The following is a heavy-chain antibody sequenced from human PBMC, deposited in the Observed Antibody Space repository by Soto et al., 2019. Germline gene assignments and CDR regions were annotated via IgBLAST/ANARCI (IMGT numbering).Heavy chain of an antibody. CDR3: ARSPMIVVVIKEEYYFDY. V-gene: IGHV1-69*01. CDR1: GGTFSSYA. CDR2: IIPIFGTA. J-gene: IGHJ4*02. Sequence: QVQLVQSGTEVKKPGSSVKVSCKASGGTFSSYAISWVRQAPGQGLEWMGGIIPIFGTANYAQKFQGRVKLTADESTSTAYMDLSSLRSEDTAVYYCARSPMIVVVIKEEYYFDYCGQGTLVTVAS. D-gene: IGHD3-22*01.